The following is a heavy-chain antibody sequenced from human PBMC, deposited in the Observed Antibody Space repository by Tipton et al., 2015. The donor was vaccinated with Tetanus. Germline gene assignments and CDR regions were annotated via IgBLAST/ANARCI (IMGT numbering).Heavy chain of an antibody. CDR1: GFTLSDYY. Sequence: PLRLSCAASGFTLSDYYMSWVRQAPGKGLEWVANIKEDGSEMYYADAVKGRFTISRDNARNSLSVHMTSLSAEDTAVYYCARLRVYCSTACYSREDYWGQGTLVTVSS. V-gene: IGHV3-7*01. J-gene: IGHJ4*02. CDR2: IKEDGSEM. CDR3: ARLRVYCSTACYSREDY. D-gene: IGHD2/OR15-2a*01.